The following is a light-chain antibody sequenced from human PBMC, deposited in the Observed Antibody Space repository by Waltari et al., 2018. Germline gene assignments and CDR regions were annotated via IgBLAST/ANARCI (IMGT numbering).Light chain of an antibody. J-gene: IGKJ2*01. CDR1: PTVLYNSNNRNY. CDR2: WAS. Sequence: DFVMTQSPASLALSLGERATIHCKTSPTVLYNSNNRNYLTWYQQKPGQPPKRLFYWASTRESGVPDRFSASGSGTDFTLTISRLQPEDVAIYYCQQYYSSPYTFGQGTRLEIK. V-gene: IGKV4-1*01. CDR3: QQYYSSPYT.